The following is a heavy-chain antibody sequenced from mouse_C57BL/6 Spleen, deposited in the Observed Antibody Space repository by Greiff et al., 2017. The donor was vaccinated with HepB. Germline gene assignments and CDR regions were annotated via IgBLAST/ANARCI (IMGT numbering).Heavy chain of an antibody. V-gene: IGHV1-69*01. D-gene: IGHD1-1*01. Sequence: QVQLQQPGAELVMPGASVKLSCKASGYTFTSYWMHWVKQRPGQGLEWIGEIDHSDSYTNYNQKFKGKSTLTVDKSSSTAYMQLSSLTSEDSAVYYCARLGSRRYFDVWGTGTTVTVSS. CDR1: GYTFTSYW. CDR2: IDHSDSYT. CDR3: ARLGSRRYFDV. J-gene: IGHJ1*03.